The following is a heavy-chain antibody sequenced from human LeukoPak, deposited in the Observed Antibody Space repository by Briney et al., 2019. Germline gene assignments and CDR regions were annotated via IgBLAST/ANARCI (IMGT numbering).Heavy chain of an antibody. J-gene: IGHJ4*02. D-gene: IGHD3-10*01. V-gene: IGHV4-59*08. CDR3: ARRGSGSPFDY. Sequence: SETLSLTCTVSGGSISSYYWSWTRQPPGKGLEWIGYIYYSGSTNYNPSLKSRVTISVDTSKNQFSLKLSSVTAADTAVYYCARRGSGSPFDYWGQGTLVTVSS. CDR1: GGSISSYY. CDR2: IYYSGST.